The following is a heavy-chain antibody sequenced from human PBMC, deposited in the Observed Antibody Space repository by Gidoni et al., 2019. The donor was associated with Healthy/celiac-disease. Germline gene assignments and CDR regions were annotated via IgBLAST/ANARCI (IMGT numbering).Heavy chain of an antibody. CDR3: ARPMGITGTTSLGY. CDR2: INSDGSST. CDR1: VFTFSSYW. J-gene: IGHJ4*02. D-gene: IGHD1-20*01. V-gene: IGHV3-74*01. Sequence: EVQLVESGGGLVHPGGSLRPSCAAAVFTFSSYWLHWVRQAPGKGLVWGSRINSDGSSTSYADSVKGRFTISRDNAKNTLYLQMNSLRAEDTAVYYCARPMGITGTTSLGYWGQGTLVTVSS.